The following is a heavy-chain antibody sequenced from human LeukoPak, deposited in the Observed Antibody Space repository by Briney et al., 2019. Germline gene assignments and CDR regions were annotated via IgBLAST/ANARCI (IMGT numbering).Heavy chain of an antibody. D-gene: IGHD2-2*03. Sequence: GGSLRLSCAASGFTFTTYAMAWVRQAPGKGLEWVSAISGSGGSTYYPGSVKGRFTISRENAKNSLYLQMNSLRAGDTAVYYCARGVGWMTNWGQGTLVTVSS. CDR3: ARGVGWMTN. V-gene: IGHV3-23*01. CDR2: ISGSGGST. CDR1: GFTFTTYA. J-gene: IGHJ4*02.